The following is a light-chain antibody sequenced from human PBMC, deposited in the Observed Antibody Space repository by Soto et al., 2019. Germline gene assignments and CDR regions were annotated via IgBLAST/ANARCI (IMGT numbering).Light chain of an antibody. V-gene: IGKV3-15*01. CDR2: DAS. J-gene: IGKJ2*01. CDR1: QSISRS. Sequence: QSASILSGNPGERATLSCRASQSISRSLAWYQQRPGQAPRLLLSDASTRATGIPARFSGSGSGTDFTLTISSLQSAAFALYYCQQCTSWPAGPFGQGSKV. CDR3: QQCTSWPAGP.